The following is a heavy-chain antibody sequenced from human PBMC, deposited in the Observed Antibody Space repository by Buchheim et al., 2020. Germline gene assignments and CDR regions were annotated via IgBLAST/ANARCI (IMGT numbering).Heavy chain of an antibody. D-gene: IGHD5-18*01. CDR2: LYYSGST. CDR1: GGSISSSNW. V-gene: IGHV4-4*02. Sequence: QVQLQESGPGLVKPSGTLSLTCAVSGGSISSSNWWSWVRQPPGKGLEWIGELYYSGSTYSHPSLKSRVPISVDTSKNQFSLKLSSVTAADTAVYYCARVKGTARIFDYWGQGTL. J-gene: IGHJ4*02. CDR3: ARVKGTARIFDY.